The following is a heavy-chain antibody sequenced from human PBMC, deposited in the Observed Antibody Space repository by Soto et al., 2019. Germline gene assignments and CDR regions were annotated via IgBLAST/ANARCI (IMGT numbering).Heavy chain of an antibody. J-gene: IGHJ4*02. CDR2: ISGYNGNT. CDR3: ARVDYYDSSGDYGY. V-gene: IGHV1-18*04. CDR1: GYTFTIYG. D-gene: IGHD3-22*01. Sequence: QVQLVQSGAEVKKPGASVKVSCKASGYTFTIYGISWVRQAPGQGLEWMGWISGYNGNTDYAQNLQDRVTLTIDASTSSVYMELRSLRSDDTAVYYCARVDYYDSSGDYGYWGQGTLITVSS.